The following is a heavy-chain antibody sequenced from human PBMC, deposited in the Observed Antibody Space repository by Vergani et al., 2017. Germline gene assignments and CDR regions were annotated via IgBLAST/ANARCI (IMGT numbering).Heavy chain of an antibody. CDR2: IYYSGST. Sequence: QLQLQESGPGLVKPSETLSLTCTVSGGSISSSSYYWGWIRQPPGKGLEWIGGIYYSGSTYYNPSLKSRVTISVDTSKNQFSLKLSSVTAADTAVYYCARLLNYDYYFDYWGQGTLVTVSS. J-gene: IGHJ4*02. V-gene: IGHV4-39*01. CDR1: GGSISSSSYY. CDR3: ARLLNYDYYFDY. D-gene: IGHD3-16*01.